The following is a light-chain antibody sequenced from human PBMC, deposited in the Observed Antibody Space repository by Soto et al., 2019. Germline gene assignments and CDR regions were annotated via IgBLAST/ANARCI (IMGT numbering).Light chain of an antibody. V-gene: IGKV3-20*01. CDR1: ETVNKKS. CDR3: QQYGTSPYA. Sequence: EVVLTQSPGTLSLSPGERATLSCRASETVNKKSLARYQQKPGQAPRRLIYGASNRATGIPDRVSGSGSGTEGSLTIPRLEPEDVAVYYCQQYGTSPYAFGGETKVDI. J-gene: IGKJ4*01. CDR2: GAS.